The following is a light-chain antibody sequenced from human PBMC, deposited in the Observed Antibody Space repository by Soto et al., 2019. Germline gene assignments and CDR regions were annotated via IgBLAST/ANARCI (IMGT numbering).Light chain of an antibody. CDR3: QQYGSSPRIS. V-gene: IGKV3-20*01. J-gene: IGKJ1*01. CDR1: QSFRGL. Sequence: EIVLTQSPDTLSLSPGERATLSYRASQSFRGLLAWYQQKPGQAPRLHIYGASSRATGIPDRFSGSGSGTDFTLTISRLEPEDFAVYYCQQYGSSPRISFGQGTKVDIK. CDR2: GAS.